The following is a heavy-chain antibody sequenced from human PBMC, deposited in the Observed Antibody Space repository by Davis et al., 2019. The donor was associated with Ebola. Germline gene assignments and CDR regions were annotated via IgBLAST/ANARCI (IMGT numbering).Heavy chain of an antibody. V-gene: IGHV3-21*01. Sequence: GESLKISCAASGFTFSSYSMNWVRQAPGKGLEWVSSISSSSSYIYYADSVKGRFTISRDNAKNSLYLQMNSLRAEDTAVYYCAREGYYDILNPDAFDIWGQGTMVTVSS. CDR1: GFTFSSYS. CDR2: ISSSSSYI. J-gene: IGHJ3*02. D-gene: IGHD3-9*01. CDR3: AREGYYDILNPDAFDI.